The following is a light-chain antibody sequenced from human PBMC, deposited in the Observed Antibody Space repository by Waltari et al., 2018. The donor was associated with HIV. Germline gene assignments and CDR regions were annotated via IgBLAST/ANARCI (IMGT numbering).Light chain of an antibody. V-gene: IGKV3-20*01. Sequence: DIVLTQSPGTLSLSPVYRATLSCRASQSVSSSYLAWYQQKPGQAPRLLLYDATTRATGIPDRCSGSGAGKDFTFTINSLETEAFAVYYCHKYGSSPRAFGPGTTVEIK. CDR3: HKYGSSPRA. CDR1: QSVSSSY. J-gene: IGKJ1*01. CDR2: DAT.